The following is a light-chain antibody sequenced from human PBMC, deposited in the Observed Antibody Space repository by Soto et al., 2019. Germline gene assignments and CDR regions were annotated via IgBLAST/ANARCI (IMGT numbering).Light chain of an antibody. J-gene: IGKJ1*01. V-gene: IGKV3-15*01. CDR2: GAS. Sequence: EIVMTQSPATLSVSPGERATLSCRASQSVNSNLAWYQQKPGQAPRLLIYGASTRATGVPARFSGSGSGTEFTLTVSSLQSEDFPVYFCQQYNNLPTFGQGTKVEIK. CDR3: QQYNNLPT. CDR1: QSVNSN.